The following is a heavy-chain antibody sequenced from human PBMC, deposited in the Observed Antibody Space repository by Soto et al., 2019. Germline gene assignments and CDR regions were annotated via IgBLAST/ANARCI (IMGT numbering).Heavy chain of an antibody. CDR1: GGSISSGDYY. Sequence: PSETLSLTCTVSGGSISSGDYYWSWIRQPPGKGLEWIGYIYYSGSTYYNPSLKSRVTISVDTSKNQFSLKLSSVTAADTAVYYCARVSLGDYYYFDYWGQGTLVTVSS. CDR3: ARVSLGDYYYFDY. D-gene: IGHD4-17*01. V-gene: IGHV4-30-4*01. J-gene: IGHJ4*02. CDR2: IYYSGST.